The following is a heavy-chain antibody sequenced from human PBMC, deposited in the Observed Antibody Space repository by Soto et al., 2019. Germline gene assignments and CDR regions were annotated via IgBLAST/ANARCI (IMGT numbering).Heavy chain of an antibody. CDR2: IRSKAYGGTT. CDR3: TSASARIVVVTAMKRNYYYYGMDV. CDR1: GFTFGDYA. J-gene: IGHJ6*02. Sequence: PGGSLRLSCTASGFTFGDYAMSWVRQAPGKGLEWVGLIRSKAYGGTTEYAASVKGRFTISRDDSKSIAYLQMNSLKTEDTAVYYCTSASARIVVVTAMKRNYYYYGMDVWGQGTTVTVSS. D-gene: IGHD2-21*02. V-gene: IGHV3-49*04.